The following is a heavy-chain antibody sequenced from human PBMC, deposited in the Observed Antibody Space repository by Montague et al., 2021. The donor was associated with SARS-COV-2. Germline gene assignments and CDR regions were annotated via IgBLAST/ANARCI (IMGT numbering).Heavy chain of an antibody. V-gene: IGHV4-61*01. CDR2: IYYSGST. CDR1: GGSVSSGSYY. Sequence: SETLSLTCTVSGGSVSSGSYYWSWIRQLPGKGLEWIGYIYYSGSTNYNPSLKSRVTISVDTSKNQFSLKLSSVTAADTAVYYCARDRGQTYYDILTGRALSVDFANGMDVWGQGITVTVSS. J-gene: IGHJ6*02. CDR3: ARDRGQTYYDILTGRALSVDFANGMDV. D-gene: IGHD3-9*01.